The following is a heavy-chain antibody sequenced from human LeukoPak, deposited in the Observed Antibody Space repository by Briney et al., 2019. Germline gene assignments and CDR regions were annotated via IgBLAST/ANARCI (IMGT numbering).Heavy chain of an antibody. CDR1: GGSISSYY. V-gene: IGHV4-59*08. Sequence: KSSETLSLTCTVSGGSISSYYWTWIRQPPGKGLEWIGYIYYTGSTNYNSSLKSRVTISLDTSKNQFSLKLSSVTAADTAVYYCARHLDYGDHQGAFDIWGQGTMVTVSS. D-gene: IGHD4-17*01. CDR3: ARHLDYGDHQGAFDI. CDR2: IYYTGST. J-gene: IGHJ3*02.